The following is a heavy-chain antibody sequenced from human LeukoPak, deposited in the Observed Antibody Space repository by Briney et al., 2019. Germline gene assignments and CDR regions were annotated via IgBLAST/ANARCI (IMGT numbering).Heavy chain of an antibody. D-gene: IGHD3-3*01. CDR1: GYTFTSYY. CDR3: AAIFGVVRPIDY. J-gene: IGHJ4*02. Sequence: VASVKVSCKASGYTFTSYYMHWVRQAPGQGLEWMGTINPSGGSTSYAQKFQGRVTMTRDTSTSTVYMELSSLRSEDTAVYYCAAIFGVVRPIDYWGQGTLVTVSS. CDR2: INPSGGST. V-gene: IGHV1-46*01.